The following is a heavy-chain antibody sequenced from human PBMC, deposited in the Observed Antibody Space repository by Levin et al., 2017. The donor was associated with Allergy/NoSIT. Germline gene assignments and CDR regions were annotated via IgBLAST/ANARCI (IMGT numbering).Heavy chain of an antibody. V-gene: IGHV4-31*03. J-gene: IGHJ4*02. D-gene: IGHD2-15*01. Sequence: SETLSLTCTVSGGSINNRDYYWTWIRQHPGTGLEWIGYIYYSGSTYYNPSLKSRVTMSIDTSKNQFSLRVTSVTAADTAVYYCASKVHSAAHFDLWGQGTLVTVSS. CDR3: ASKVHSAAHFDL. CDR1: GGSINNRDYY. CDR2: IYYSGST.